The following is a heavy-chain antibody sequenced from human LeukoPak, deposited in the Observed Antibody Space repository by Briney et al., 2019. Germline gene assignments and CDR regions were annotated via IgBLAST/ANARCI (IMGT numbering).Heavy chain of an antibody. CDR3: ARAPSEIGGYYPEYFRH. D-gene: IGHD3-22*01. Sequence: GGSLRLSCAASGFTFSRYWMRWVRQAPGKGLVWVSCIKSDGGTNYADSAKGRLTISRHNTKNTLSLQMNSLRAADTGVYYRARAPSEIGGYYPEYFRHWGQGTRVTVSS. CDR2: IKSDGGT. J-gene: IGHJ1*01. V-gene: IGHV3-74*01. CDR1: GFTFSRYW.